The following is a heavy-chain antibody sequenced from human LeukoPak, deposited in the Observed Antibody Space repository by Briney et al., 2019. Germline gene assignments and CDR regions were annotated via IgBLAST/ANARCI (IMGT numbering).Heavy chain of an antibody. J-gene: IGHJ4*02. CDR3: AKDQVVGATLFYFDY. CDR2: ISGSGGST. D-gene: IGHD1-26*01. Sequence: GGSLRLSCAVSGFTFITYSMNWVRQAPGKGLEWVSAISGSGGSTYYAGSVKGRFTISRDNSKNTLYLQMNSLRAEDTAVYYCAKDQVVGATLFYFDYWGQGTLVTVSS. V-gene: IGHV3-23*01. CDR1: GFTFITYS.